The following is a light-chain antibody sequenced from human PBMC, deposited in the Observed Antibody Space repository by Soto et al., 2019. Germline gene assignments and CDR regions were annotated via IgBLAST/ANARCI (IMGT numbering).Light chain of an antibody. CDR1: KLGDRF. CDR3: QAWDSSSVV. J-gene: IGLJ2*01. CDR2: EDR. V-gene: IGLV3-1*01. Sequence: SYELTQSPSVSVSPGQTASITCSGDKLGDRFAYWYQQKPGQSPVVVIYEDRKRPSGIPERFSGSNSGNTATLTISGTQAMDDADYYCQAWDSSSVVFGGGTKLTVL.